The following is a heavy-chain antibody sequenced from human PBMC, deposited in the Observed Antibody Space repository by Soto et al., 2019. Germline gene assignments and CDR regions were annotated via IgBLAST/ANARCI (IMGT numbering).Heavy chain of an antibody. J-gene: IGHJ3*02. CDR1: GFTFSSYA. CDR3: AKHRGAVAGDFDAFDI. V-gene: IGHV3-23*01. D-gene: IGHD6-19*01. Sequence: GGTLRLSGSASGFTFSSYAMSWVRQAPGKGLEWVSAISGSGGSTYYADSVKGRFTISRDNSKNTLYLQMNSLRAEDTAVYYCAKHRGAVAGDFDAFDIWGQVTMVTVSS. CDR2: ISGSGGST.